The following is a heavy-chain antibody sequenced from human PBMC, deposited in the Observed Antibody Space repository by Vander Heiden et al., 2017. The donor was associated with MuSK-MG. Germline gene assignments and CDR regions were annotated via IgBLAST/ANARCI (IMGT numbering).Heavy chain of an antibody. CDR2: MNPNSGNT. Sequence: QVQLVQSGAEVKKPGASVRVSCKASGYTFTSYAITWVRQATGQGLEWMGWMNPNSGNTGDAQKFQGRVTMTRNTSISTAYMELSSLRSEDTAVYYCARGRGKAVVYYYYMDVWGKGTTVTVSS. D-gene: IGHD3-16*01. J-gene: IGHJ6*03. CDR3: ARGRGKAVVYYYYMDV. V-gene: IGHV1-8*01. CDR1: GYTFTSYA.